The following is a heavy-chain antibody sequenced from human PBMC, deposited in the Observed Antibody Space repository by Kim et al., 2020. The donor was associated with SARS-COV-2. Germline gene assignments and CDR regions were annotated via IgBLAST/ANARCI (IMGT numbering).Heavy chain of an antibody. Sequence: ASVKVSCKASGYTFSTYDINWVRQAPGQGLEWMGWMNPKSGNTSFAQKVQGRVTLTRNTSSSTAYMELRGLRSDDTAIYYCARTRTWRPPFDFWGRGTLV. J-gene: IGHJ4*02. CDR2: MNPKSGNT. CDR1: GYTFSTYD. D-gene: IGHD6-25*01. V-gene: IGHV1-8*01. CDR3: ARTRTWRPPFDF.